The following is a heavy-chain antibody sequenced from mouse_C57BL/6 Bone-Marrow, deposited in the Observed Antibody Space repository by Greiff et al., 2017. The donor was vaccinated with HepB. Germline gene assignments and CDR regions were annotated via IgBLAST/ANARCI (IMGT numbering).Heavy chain of an antibody. D-gene: IGHD2-4*01. CDR3: TTGGYYDYGYAMDY. CDR2: IDPENGDT. J-gene: IGHJ4*01. Sequence: VQLKESGAELVRPGASVKLSCPASGFNIKDDYMHWVKQRPEQGLEWIGWIDPENGDTEYASKFQGKATITADTSSNTAYLQLSSLTSEDTAVYYCTTGGYYDYGYAMDYWGQGTSVTVSS. CDR1: GFNIKDDY. V-gene: IGHV14-4*01.